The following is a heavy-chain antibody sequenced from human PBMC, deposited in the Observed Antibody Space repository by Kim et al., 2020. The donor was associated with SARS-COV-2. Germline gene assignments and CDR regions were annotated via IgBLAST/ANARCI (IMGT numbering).Heavy chain of an antibody. D-gene: IGHD2-2*01. Sequence: GGSLRLSCAASGFTFSSYEMTWVRQAPGKGLEWISYISDYGGSIYYADSVEGRFTISRDNAENSLYLQMNSLRAEDTAVYYCARRRKVAPFDYWGQGILV. CDR3: ARRRKVAPFDY. CDR1: GFTFSSYE. CDR2: ISDYGGSI. J-gene: IGHJ4*02. V-gene: IGHV3-48*03.